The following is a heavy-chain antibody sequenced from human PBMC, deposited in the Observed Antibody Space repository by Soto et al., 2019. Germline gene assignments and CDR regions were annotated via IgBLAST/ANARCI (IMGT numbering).Heavy chain of an antibody. CDR1: GFTFSSYA. CDR3: AREPYSSGWTLFDY. D-gene: IGHD6-19*01. Sequence: GGSLRLSCAASGFTFSSYAMHWVRQAPGKGLEWVAVISYDGSNKYYADSVKGRFTISRDNSKNTLYLQMNSLRAEDTAVYYCAREPYSSGWTLFDYWGQGTLVTVSS. J-gene: IGHJ4*02. CDR2: ISYDGSNK. V-gene: IGHV3-30-3*01.